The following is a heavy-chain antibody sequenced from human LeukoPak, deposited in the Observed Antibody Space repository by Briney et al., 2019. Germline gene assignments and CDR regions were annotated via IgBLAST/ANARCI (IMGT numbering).Heavy chain of an antibody. CDR2: ISGSGGST. V-gene: IGHV3-23*01. CDR1: GLTFSSYA. J-gene: IGHJ4*02. D-gene: IGHD3-10*01. Sequence: PGGSLRLSCAASGLTFSSYAMSWVRQAPGKGLEWVSAISGSGGSTYYADSVKGRFTISRDNSKNTLYLQMNSLRAEDTAVYYCAKYYYGSGSYYKDYFDYWGQGTLVTVSS. CDR3: AKYYYGSGSYYKDYFDY.